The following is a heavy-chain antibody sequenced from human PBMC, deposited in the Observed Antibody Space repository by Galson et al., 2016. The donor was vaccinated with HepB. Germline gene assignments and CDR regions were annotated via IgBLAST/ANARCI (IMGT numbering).Heavy chain of an antibody. D-gene: IGHD1-20*01. CDR3: ASMTGTTPGGY. Sequence: SLRLSCAASGFTVSDYDMDWVRQAPGKGLEWVSLIYSGGRPSYADSVKGRFTISRDNSKHTLYLQMNSLRAEDTAVYYCASMTGTTPGGYWGQGTLVTVSS. CDR1: GFTVSDYD. CDR2: IYSGGRP. V-gene: IGHV3-53*01. J-gene: IGHJ4*02.